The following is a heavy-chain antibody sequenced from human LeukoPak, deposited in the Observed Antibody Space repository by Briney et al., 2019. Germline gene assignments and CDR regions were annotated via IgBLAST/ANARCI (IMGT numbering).Heavy chain of an antibody. CDR3: ARHPTGYPNWFDS. V-gene: IGHV4-39*01. CDR1: GGSITTIPYN. CDR2: ISYVGTT. Sequence: SETLSLTCTVSGGSITTIPYNWGWIRQPPGKGLEWIGTISYVGTTYYEPSLKGRVTMSIDTSKNQFSLNLNSATAADTAVYYCARHPTGYPNWFDSWGQGTLVIVSS. J-gene: IGHJ5*01. D-gene: IGHD3-9*01.